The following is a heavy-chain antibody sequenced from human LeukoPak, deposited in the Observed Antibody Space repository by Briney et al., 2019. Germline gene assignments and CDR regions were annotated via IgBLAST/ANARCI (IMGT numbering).Heavy chain of an antibody. CDR2: INPASAGA. CDR1: GYTFTNYY. CDR3: ARQLGNYYRAFDF. D-gene: IGHD6-6*01. J-gene: IGHJ4*02. V-gene: IGHV1-2*02. Sequence: ASVKVSCKPSGYTFTNYYIHWVPQAPGQGPEWVGWINPASAGAAFAPKFQGRVSMTWDSSITTAFMDLTSLRSDDTAIYYCARQLGNYYRAFDFWGQGTLVTVSS.